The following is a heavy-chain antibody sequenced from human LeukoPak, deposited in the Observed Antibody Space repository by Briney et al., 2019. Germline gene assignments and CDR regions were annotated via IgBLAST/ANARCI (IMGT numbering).Heavy chain of an antibody. J-gene: IGHJ4*02. V-gene: IGHV1-69*05. Sequence: SVKVSCKASGGTFSSYAISWVRQAPGQGLEWMGRIIPIFGTANYAQKVQGRVTITTDESTTTAYMELRSLRSEDTAVYYCAREEVTPPHYFDYWGQGTLVTVSS. CDR3: AREEVTPPHYFDY. CDR1: GGTFSSYA. D-gene: IGHD2-21*02. CDR2: IIPIFGTA.